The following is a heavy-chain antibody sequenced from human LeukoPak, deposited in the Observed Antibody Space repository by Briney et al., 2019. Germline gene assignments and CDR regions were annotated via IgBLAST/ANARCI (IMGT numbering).Heavy chain of an antibody. Sequence: GASVKVSCKASGYTFTSYYMHWVRQAPGQGLEWMGLINPSGGSTSYAQKFQGRVTMTRDTSTSTVYMELSSLRSEDTAVYYCARDLVYDSSGYCFDYWGQGTLVTVSS. CDR3: ARDLVYDSSGYCFDY. V-gene: IGHV1-46*01. D-gene: IGHD3-22*01. CDR1: GYTFTSYY. J-gene: IGHJ4*02. CDR2: INPSGGST.